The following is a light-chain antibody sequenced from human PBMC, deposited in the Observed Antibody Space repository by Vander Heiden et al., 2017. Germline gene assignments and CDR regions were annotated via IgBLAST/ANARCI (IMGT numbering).Light chain of an antibody. V-gene: IGLV1-44*01. CDR3: AAWDDSLNGLV. CDR2: TDN. J-gene: IGLJ2*01. Sequence: QSVLTQPPSSSGTPGQRVTISCSGSSSNIGSNTANWYQQLPGTAPKLLIYTDNQRPSGVPDRFSGSKSGTSASLAISGLQSEDEADYYCAAWDDSLNGLVFGGGTKLTVL. CDR1: SSNIGSNT.